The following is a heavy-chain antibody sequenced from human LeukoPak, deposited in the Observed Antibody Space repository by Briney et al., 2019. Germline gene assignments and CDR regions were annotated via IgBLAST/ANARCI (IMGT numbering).Heavy chain of an antibody. V-gene: IGHV4-30-4*01. CDR2: IYYSGST. D-gene: IGHD2-2*01. Sequence: SETLSLTCTVSGGSISSGDYYWSWIRQPPGKGLEWIGYIYYSGSTYYNPSLKSRVTISVDTSKNPFSLRLSSVTAADTAVYYCARDKYQLLSYYYGMDVWGKGTTVTVSS. CDR1: GGSISSGDYY. CDR3: ARDKYQLLSYYYGMDV. J-gene: IGHJ6*04.